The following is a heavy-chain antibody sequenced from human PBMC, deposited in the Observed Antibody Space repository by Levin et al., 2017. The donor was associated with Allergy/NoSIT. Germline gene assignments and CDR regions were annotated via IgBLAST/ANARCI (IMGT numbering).Heavy chain of an antibody. CDR1: GFTFSDYY. D-gene: IGHD2-21*02. CDR3: ARGLMVVTGSGWPS. CDR2: ISSSGSTI. Sequence: GESLKISCAASGFTFSDYYVSWIRQAPGKGLEWLSCISSSGSTINYADSVKGRFTISRDNAKNSLYLQMNSLRAEDTAVYYCARGLMVVTGSGWPSWGQGTLVTVSS. V-gene: IGHV3-11*01. J-gene: IGHJ5*02.